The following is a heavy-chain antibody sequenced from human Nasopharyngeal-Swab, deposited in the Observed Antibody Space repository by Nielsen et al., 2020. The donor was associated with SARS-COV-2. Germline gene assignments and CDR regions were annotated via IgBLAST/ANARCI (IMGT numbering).Heavy chain of an antibody. J-gene: IGHJ6*02. Sequence: GESLKISCAASGFTVSSNYMSWVRQAPGKGPEWVSVIYSGGGTYYADSVKGRFTISRDNSKNTLYLQMNSLRAEDTAVYYCARAAAGTGPSFYYYYGMDVWGQGTTVTVSS. CDR1: GFTVSSNY. CDR2: IYSGGGT. D-gene: IGHD6-13*01. V-gene: IGHV3-53*01. CDR3: ARAAAGTGPSFYYYYGMDV.